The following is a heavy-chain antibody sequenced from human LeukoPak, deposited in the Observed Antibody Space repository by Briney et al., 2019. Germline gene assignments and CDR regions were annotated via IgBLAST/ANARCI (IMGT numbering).Heavy chain of an antibody. Sequence: GGSLRLSCAASGFTFSSYDMHWVRQATGKGLEWVSAIGTAGGTYYPGSVKGRFTISRENAKNSLYLQMNSLRAGDTAVYYCAREGSSAGGHFDLWGRGTLVTVSS. CDR1: GFTFSSYD. V-gene: IGHV3-13*01. CDR3: AREGSSAGGHFDL. J-gene: IGHJ2*01. CDR2: IGTAGGT. D-gene: IGHD6-19*01.